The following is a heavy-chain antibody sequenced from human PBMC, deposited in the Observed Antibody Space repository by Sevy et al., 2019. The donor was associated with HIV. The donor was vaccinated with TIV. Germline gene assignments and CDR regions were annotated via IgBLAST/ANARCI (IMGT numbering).Heavy chain of an antibody. CDR1: GYTFTSYG. V-gene: IGHV1-18*01. Sequence: ASVKVSCKASGYTFTSYGISWVRQAPGQGLEWMGWISAYNGNTNYAQKLQGRVTMTTDTSTSTAYMELRSLRSDDTAVYYCGGDGPRIYCSSTSCYIRGGDYYYYYGMDVWGQGTTVTVSS. CDR2: ISAYNGNT. CDR3: GGDGPRIYCSSTSCYIRGGDYYYYYGMDV. J-gene: IGHJ6*02. D-gene: IGHD2-2*02.